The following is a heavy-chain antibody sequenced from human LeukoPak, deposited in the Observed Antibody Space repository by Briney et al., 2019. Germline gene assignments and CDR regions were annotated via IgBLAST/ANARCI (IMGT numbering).Heavy chain of an antibody. CDR1: GFTFDDYA. V-gene: IGHV3-9*03. D-gene: IGHD1-26*01. Sequence: PGGSLRLSCAASGFTFDDYAMHWVRQAPGKSLEWVSGISWNSGSIGYADSVKGRFTISRDNAKNSLYLHMNSLTAEDMALYYCARRRSSLHHDAFDIWGQGTMVTVSS. J-gene: IGHJ3*02. CDR3: ARRRSSLHHDAFDI. CDR2: ISWNSGSI.